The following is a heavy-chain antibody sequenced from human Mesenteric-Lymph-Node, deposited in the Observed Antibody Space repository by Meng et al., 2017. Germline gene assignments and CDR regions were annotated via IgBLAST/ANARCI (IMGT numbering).Heavy chain of an antibody. CDR1: VFTFSTYA. V-gene: IGHV3-30*01. CDR3: ARSSGGSCYSFVDS. Sequence: QVQLVGSGGGVVQPGRSLRLSCAASVFTFSTYAMHWVRQAPGKGLEWVAAISSDGSTKYYADSVKGRFTISGDNSENTLYLQMNSLRAEDTALYHCARSSGGSCYSFVDSWGRGTLVTVSS. CDR2: ISSDGSTK. D-gene: IGHD2-15*01. J-gene: IGHJ4*02.